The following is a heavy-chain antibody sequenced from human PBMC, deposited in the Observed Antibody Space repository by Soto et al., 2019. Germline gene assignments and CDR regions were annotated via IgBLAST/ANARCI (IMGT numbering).Heavy chain of an antibody. CDR1: GGSFNSGSYS. V-gene: IGHV4-61*01. J-gene: IGHJ4*02. CDR3: ARDFAYFDS. CDR2: VYHTGRT. Sequence: PSETPSLTCTVSGGSFNSGSYSWSWIRQPPGKGLEWIGYVYHTGRTSYNPSLKSRVSISMDTSKNQFSLNLDSVTAADTAVYFCARDFAYFDSWGQGTLVTVSS. D-gene: IGHD3-3*01.